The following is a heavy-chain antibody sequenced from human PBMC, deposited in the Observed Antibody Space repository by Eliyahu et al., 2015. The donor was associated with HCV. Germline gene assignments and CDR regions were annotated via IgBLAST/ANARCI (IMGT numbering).Heavy chain of an antibody. V-gene: IGHV3-23*01. J-gene: IGHJ3*02. CDR1: GFTFRAHA. CDR2: ISPSGGDT. CDR3: ATSLPDGIDALYDAFDI. Sequence: EVQLLESGGGSVQPGGSLRLSCAGSGFTFRAHAMSWVRQAPGKRLEWVSGISPSGGDTYYADSVKGRFTISRDNSKNILYLQMNSPGAEDTALYYCATSLPDGIDALYDAFDIWGPGTMLTVSS. D-gene: IGHD2-21*01.